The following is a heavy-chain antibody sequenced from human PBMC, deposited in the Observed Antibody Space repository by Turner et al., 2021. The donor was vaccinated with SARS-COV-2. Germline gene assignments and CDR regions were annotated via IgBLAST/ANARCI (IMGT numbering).Heavy chain of an antibody. J-gene: IGHJ4*02. CDR3: ARDQRHGFWGRVLTYSFDS. CDR1: GGSIDSYY. D-gene: IGHD3-16*01. V-gene: IGHV4-4*07. Sequence: QVQLQESGPGLVKPSETLSLTCTVSGGSIDSYYWSWIRQPAGKGLEWIGRIYMSGSITYNPSLKSRLTMSIDTSKKQLSLNLNSVTAADTAVYYCARDQRHGFWGRVLTYSFDSWGQGTLVTVSS. CDR2: IYMSGSI.